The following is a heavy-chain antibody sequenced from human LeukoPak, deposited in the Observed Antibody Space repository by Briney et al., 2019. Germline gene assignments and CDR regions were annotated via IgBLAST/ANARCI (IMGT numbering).Heavy chain of an antibody. CDR1: GFTPSTYG. CDR3: TIAHTVSGNYYYSHF. CDR2: ISGSGDT. J-gene: IGHJ4*02. D-gene: IGHD3-10*01. Sequence: GGSLRLSCAPSGFTPSTYGMNWIRQAPGKGLEWISSISGSGDTVYPDSVKGRFTISRDNSKHTLYLQMNNLKAEDTAVYCCTIAHTVSGNYYYSHFCGQGTLVAVSS. V-gene: IGHV3-23*01.